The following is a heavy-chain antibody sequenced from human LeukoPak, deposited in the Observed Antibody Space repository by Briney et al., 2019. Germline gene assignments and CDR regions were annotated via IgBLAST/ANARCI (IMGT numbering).Heavy chain of an antibody. CDR3: ASFRPTYDYDSSGYYPRHAFDI. Sequence: GGSLRLSCAASGFTFSSYSMNWVRQAPGKGLEWVSSISSSSSYIYYADSVKGRFTISRDNAKNSLYLQMNSLRAEDTAVYYCASFRPTYDYDSSGYYPRHAFDIWGQGTMVTVSS. D-gene: IGHD3-22*01. CDR1: GFTFSSYS. J-gene: IGHJ3*02. V-gene: IGHV3-21*01. CDR2: ISSSSSYI.